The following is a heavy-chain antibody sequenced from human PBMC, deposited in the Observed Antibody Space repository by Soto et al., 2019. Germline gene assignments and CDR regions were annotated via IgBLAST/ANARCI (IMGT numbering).Heavy chain of an antibody. CDR1: GFSLSTRGMC. CDR2: IDWDDDK. D-gene: IGHD2-2*01. V-gene: IGHV2-70*11. CDR3: ARIRNGDAPHFDY. J-gene: IGHJ4*02. Sequence: SGPTLVNPTQTLTLTCTLSGFSLSTRGMCVSWIRQPPGKALEWLARIDWDDDKYYSTSLKTRLTISKDTSKNQVVLTMTNMDPVDTATYYCARIRNGDAPHFDYWGKGTPVTVSS.